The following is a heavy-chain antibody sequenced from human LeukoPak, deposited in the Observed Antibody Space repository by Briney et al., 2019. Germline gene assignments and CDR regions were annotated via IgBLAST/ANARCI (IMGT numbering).Heavy chain of an antibody. D-gene: IGHD4-17*01. CDR3: ARGSGDPFFDY. Sequence: PSETLSLTCTVSGGSISSYYWSWIRQPPGKGLEWIGYIYYSGSTNYNPSLKSRVTISVDTSKNQFSLKLSSVTAADTAVYYCARGSGDPFFDYCGQGTLVTVSS. CDR1: GGSISSYY. J-gene: IGHJ4*02. V-gene: IGHV4-59*01. CDR2: IYYSGST.